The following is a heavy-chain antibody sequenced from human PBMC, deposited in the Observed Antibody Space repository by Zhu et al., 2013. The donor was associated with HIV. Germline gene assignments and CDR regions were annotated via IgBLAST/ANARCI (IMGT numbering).Heavy chain of an antibody. CDR2: ISTYYGNT. J-gene: IGHJ6*02. CDR1: GYTLNNYG. Sequence: QVHLVQSGAEVKKPGASVKVSCKASGYTLNNYGISWVRQAPGQGLDWVGWISTYYGNTNYAQRLQGRLTMTTDTSTNTAYMELRSLRSDDTAVYYCARAPQPLYDTLTGYYYSYYTMDVWVQGTTVAVSS. CDR3: ARAPQPLYDTLTGYYYSYYTMDV. D-gene: IGHD3-9*01. V-gene: IGHV1-18*01.